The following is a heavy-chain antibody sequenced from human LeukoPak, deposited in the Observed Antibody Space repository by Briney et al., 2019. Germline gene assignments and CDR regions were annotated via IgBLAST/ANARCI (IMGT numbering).Heavy chain of an antibody. Sequence: KPGGSLRLSCAASGFTFSSYSMNWVRQAPGKGLEWVSSISSSSSYIYYADSVKGRFTISRDNAKNSLYLQMNSLRAEDTAVYYCARESRTSAADDYWGQGTLVTVSS. D-gene: IGHD6-13*01. V-gene: IGHV3-21*01. J-gene: IGHJ4*02. CDR1: GFTFSSYS. CDR3: ARESRTSAADDY. CDR2: ISSSSSYI.